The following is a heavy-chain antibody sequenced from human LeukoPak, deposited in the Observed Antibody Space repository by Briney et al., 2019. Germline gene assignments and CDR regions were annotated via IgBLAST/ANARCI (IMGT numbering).Heavy chain of an antibody. CDR1: GGSISSYY. J-gene: IGHJ6*03. CDR3: ARHAPSGDGYYYYYYVDV. CDR2: IYTSGST. D-gene: IGHD3-10*01. Sequence: SETLSLTCTVSGGSISSYYWSWIRQPAGKGLEWIGRIYTSGSTNYNPSLKSRVTMSVDTSKNQFSLKLSSVTAADTAVYYCARHAPSGDGYYYYYYVDVWGKGTTVTVSS. V-gene: IGHV4-4*07.